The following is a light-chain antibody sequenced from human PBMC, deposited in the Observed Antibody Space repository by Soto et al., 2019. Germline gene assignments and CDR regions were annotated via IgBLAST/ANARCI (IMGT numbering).Light chain of an antibody. CDR1: QGISSN. CDR2: AAS. Sequence: VHLTLSASFLSASVGYRVTITCRASQGISSNLAWYQQKQGKAPKLLIYAASTLQSGVPSRFSGSGYGTEFNLTISSLQTEDFATYYCQQFNSYPITFGQGTRLEIK. CDR3: QQFNSYPIT. J-gene: IGKJ5*01. V-gene: IGKV1-9*01.